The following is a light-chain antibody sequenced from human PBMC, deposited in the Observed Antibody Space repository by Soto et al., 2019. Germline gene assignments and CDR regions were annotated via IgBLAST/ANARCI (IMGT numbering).Light chain of an antibody. J-gene: IGLJ1*01. CDR1: SSDVGSYNL. CDR3: CSYAGSSTFSSYV. V-gene: IGLV2-23*02. CDR2: EVS. Sequence: QSVLTQPASVSGSPGQSITISCTGTSSDVGSYNLVSWYQQHPGKAPKLMIYEVSKRPSGVSNRFSGSKSGNTASLTISGLQAEDEADYYCCSYAGSSTFSSYVFGTGTKVTVL.